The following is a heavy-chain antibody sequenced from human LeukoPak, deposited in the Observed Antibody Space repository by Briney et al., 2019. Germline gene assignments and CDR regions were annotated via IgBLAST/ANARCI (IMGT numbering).Heavy chain of an antibody. CDR1: GFTFSSYW. J-gene: IGHJ3*02. CDR2: IKQDGSEK. CDR3: ARERSRTYYYDSSGYPGAFDI. D-gene: IGHD3-22*01. Sequence: GGSLRLSCAASGFTFSSYWMSWVRQAPGKGLEWVANIKQDGSEKYYVDSVKGRFTISRDNAKNSLYLQMNRLRAEDTAVYYCARERSRTYYYDSSGYPGAFDIWGQGTMVTVSS. V-gene: IGHV3-7*01.